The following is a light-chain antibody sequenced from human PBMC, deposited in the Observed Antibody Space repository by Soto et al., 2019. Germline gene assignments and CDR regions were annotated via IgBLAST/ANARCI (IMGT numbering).Light chain of an antibody. CDR2: AAS. V-gene: IGKV1-27*01. CDR1: LPISNY. J-gene: IGKJ4*01. CDR3: QKYNSAPLT. Sequence: DIQMTQSPSSRSASVGYRVTITRGASLPISNYLAWYQQKPGKIPNLLIYAASTLQAGVPSLFSGIGSGTDFTLTISSLQPEDVAAYYCQKYNSAPLTFGGATKVDIK.